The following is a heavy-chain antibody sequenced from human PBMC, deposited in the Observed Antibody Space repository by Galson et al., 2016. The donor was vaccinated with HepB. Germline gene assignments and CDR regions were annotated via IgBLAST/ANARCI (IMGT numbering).Heavy chain of an antibody. J-gene: IGHJ6*02. CDR3: ARDGNMDV. Sequence: SETLSLTCTVSGASSGSIGSYYWSWIRQTPEKGLEWIGYTHFRGTTKYSPAFESRVTISLDTSKKQSSLTLNSVTAADTAVYYCARDGNMDVWGQGTTVTVSS. D-gene: IGHD1-26*01. CDR2: THFRGTT. CDR1: GASSGSIGSYY. V-gene: IGHV4-61*01.